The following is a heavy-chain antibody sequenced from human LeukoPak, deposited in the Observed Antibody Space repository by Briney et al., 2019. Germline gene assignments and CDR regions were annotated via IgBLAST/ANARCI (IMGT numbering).Heavy chain of an antibody. CDR3: AREGATKWFDP. CDR1: GYSISSGYY. D-gene: IGHD1-26*01. V-gene: IGHV4-4*07. CDR2: IYTSGST. J-gene: IGHJ5*02. Sequence: SETLSLTCTVSGYSISSGYYWSWIRQPAGKGLEWIGRIYTSGSTNYNPSLKSRVTMSVDTSKNQFSLKLSSVTAADTAVYYCAREGATKWFDPWGQGTLVTVSS.